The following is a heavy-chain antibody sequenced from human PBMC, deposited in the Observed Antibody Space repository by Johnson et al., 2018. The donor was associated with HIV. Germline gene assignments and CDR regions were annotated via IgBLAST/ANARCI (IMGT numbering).Heavy chain of an antibody. CDR2: ISYAGSNK. J-gene: IGHJ3*02. CDR1: GFTFSSYA. V-gene: IGHV3-30*04. Sequence: QVQLVESGGGVVQPGRSLRLSCAASGFTFSSYAMHWVRQAPGKGLARVAVISYAGSNKYYADSVSGRFTSSRDNSKNTLYLQMNSLRAEDTAVYYCARVEQQLWLRGAFDIWGQGTMVTVSS. D-gene: IGHD5-18*01. CDR3: ARVEQQLWLRGAFDI.